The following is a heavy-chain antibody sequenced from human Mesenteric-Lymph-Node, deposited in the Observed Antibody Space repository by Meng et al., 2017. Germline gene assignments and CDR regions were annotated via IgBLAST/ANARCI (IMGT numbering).Heavy chain of an antibody. CDR1: GGTFSSYA. V-gene: IGHV1-69*06. CDR2: IIPIFGTA. CDR3: ASYYYDSSGYYYPFDY. Sequence: SVKVSCKASGGTFSSYAISWVRQAPGQGLEWMGGIIPIFGTANYAQKFQGRVTITADKSTSTAYMELSSLRSEDTAVYYCASYYYDSSGYYYPFDYWGQGTLVTVSS. J-gene: IGHJ4*02. D-gene: IGHD3-22*01.